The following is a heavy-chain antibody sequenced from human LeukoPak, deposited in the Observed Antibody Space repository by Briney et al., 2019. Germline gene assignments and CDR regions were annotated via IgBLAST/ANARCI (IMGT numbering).Heavy chain of an antibody. CDR3: ARWLGNGFDM. D-gene: IGHD6-19*01. CDR2: IHHGGNT. J-gene: IGHJ3*02. Sequence: SETLSLTCVVSGYSVSSNSYWAWIRPSPGKGLEWIGSIHHGGNTYYNPSLMRRVSMSIDMSKNQCSLDLSSVTAAETAVFYCARWLGNGFDMWGQGTMVTVSS. CDR1: GYSVSSNSY. V-gene: IGHV4-38-2*01.